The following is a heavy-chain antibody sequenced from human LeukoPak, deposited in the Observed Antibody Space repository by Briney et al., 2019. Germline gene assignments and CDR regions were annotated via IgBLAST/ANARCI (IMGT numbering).Heavy chain of an antibody. CDR1: GYTFTSYD. Sequence: ASVKVSCKASGYTFTSYDINWVRQATGQGLEFMGWINTGTGNPTYAQGFTGRFVFSLDTSVSTAYLQISTLKAEDTAVYYCASIGAQSFDYWGQGSLVTVSS. CDR3: ASIGAQSFDY. D-gene: IGHD3-10*01. CDR2: INTGTGNP. V-gene: IGHV7-4-1*02. J-gene: IGHJ4*02.